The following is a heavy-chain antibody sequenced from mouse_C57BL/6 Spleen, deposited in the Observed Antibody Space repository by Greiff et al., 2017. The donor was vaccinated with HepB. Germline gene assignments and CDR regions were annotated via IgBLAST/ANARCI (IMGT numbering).Heavy chain of an antibody. CDR1: GYTFTEYE. CDR3: TRGSSYYFDY. Sequence: VQLQQSGAELVRPGASVTLSCKASGYTFTEYEMHWVKRTPVHGLEWIGAIDPETGGTAYNQKFKGKAILTADKSSSTAYMELRSLTSEDSAVYYCTRGSSYYFDYWGQGTTLTVSS. J-gene: IGHJ2*01. V-gene: IGHV1-15*01. CDR2: IDPETGGT. D-gene: IGHD1-1*01.